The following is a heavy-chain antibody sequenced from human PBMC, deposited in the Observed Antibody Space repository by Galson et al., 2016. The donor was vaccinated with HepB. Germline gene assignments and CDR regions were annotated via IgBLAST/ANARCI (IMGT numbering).Heavy chain of an antibody. Sequence: SLRLSCAASGFTFRNYNMNWVRQSPGKGLEWVASITSISSFIFYGDSVRGRFAASRDNAKNSLTLQMDGLQTEDTAIYYCARELMGYALNCFDLWGQGTQVTVSS. J-gene: IGHJ5*02. D-gene: IGHD2-8*01. CDR2: ITSISSFI. V-gene: IGHV3-21*01. CDR3: ARELMGYALNCFDL. CDR1: GFTFRNYN.